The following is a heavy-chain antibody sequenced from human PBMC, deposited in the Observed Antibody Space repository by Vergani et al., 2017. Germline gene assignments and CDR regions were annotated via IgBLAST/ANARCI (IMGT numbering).Heavy chain of an antibody. CDR2: IRSKANSYAT. D-gene: IGHD3-22*01. J-gene: IGHJ4*02. V-gene: IGHV3-73*01. CDR1: GGSISSSS. CDR3: TTTYYDGSGYYRAYFDY. Sequence: LQLQESGPGLVKPSETLSLTCTVSGGSISSSSYYWGWIRQPPGKGLEWVGRIRSKANSYATAYAASVKGRFTISRDDSKNMAYLQMSSLKSHDTAVYYCTTTYYDGSGYYRAYFDYWGLGALVTVSS.